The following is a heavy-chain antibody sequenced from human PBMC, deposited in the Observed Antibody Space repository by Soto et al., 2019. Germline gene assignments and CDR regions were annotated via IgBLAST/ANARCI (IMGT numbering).Heavy chain of an antibody. CDR1: GFSLSTSGVG. CDR3: AHRPNCWSTSAFYFAY. J-gene: IGHJ4*01. V-gene: IGHV2-5*02. CDR2: VYWEDGK. D-gene: IGHD2-2*01. Sequence: QITLKESGPTLVKATQTLTLTCTFSGFSLSTSGVGVGWIRQPPGKALECLALVYWEDGKRYSPSLKSRLTIPKDASKNHVVLTMSNMDPVDTATYYCAHRPNCWSTSAFYFAYWGHGILVTV.